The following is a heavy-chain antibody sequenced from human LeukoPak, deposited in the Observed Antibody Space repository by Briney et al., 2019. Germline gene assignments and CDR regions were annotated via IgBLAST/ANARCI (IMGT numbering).Heavy chain of an antibody. CDR1: GYTFTGYY. V-gene: IGHV1-8*02. CDR2: MNPNSGNT. D-gene: IGHD3-10*01. Sequence: GASVKVSCKASGYTFTGYYMHWVRQAPGQGLEWMGWMNPNSGNTGYARKFQGRVTMTRNTSISTAYMELSSLRSEDTAVYYCARVVGATYYYGSGSYPNDYWGQGTLVTVSS. CDR3: ARVVGATYYYGSGSYPNDY. J-gene: IGHJ4*02.